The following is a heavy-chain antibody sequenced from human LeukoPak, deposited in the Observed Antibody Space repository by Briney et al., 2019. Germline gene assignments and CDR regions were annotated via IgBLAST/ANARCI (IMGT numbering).Heavy chain of an antibody. J-gene: IGHJ4*02. D-gene: IGHD3-22*01. CDR3: AAPPYYYDSRGYYYYY. CDR1: GGTFSSYA. V-gene: IGHV1-69*04. CDR2: IIPIFGIA. Sequence: EASVKVSCKASGGTFSSYAISWVRQAPGQGLEWMGRIIPIFGIANYAQKFQGRVTITADKSTSTAYMELSSLRSEDTAVYYCAAPPYYYDSRGYYYYYWGQGTLVTVSS.